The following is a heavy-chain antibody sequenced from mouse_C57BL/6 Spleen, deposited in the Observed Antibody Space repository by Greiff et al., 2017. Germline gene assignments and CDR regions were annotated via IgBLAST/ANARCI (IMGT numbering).Heavy chain of an antibody. J-gene: IGHJ4*01. V-gene: IGHV2-5*01. CDR2: IWRGGST. Sequence: VQVVESGPGLVQPSQSLSITCTVSGFSLTSSGVHWVRQSPGTGLEWLGVIWRGGSTDYNAAFMSRLSITKDNSKSQVFCKMNSLQADDTAIYYCAKNVDYPVPYYAMDYWGQGTSVTVSS. CDR3: AKNVDYPVPYYAMDY. D-gene: IGHD2-4*01. CDR1: GFSLTSSG.